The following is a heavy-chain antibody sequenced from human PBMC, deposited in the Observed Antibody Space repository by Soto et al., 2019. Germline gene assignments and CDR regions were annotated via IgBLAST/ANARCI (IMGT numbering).Heavy chain of an antibody. D-gene: IGHD3-3*01. V-gene: IGHV1-69*13. CDR1: GGTFSGYA. J-gene: IGHJ6*02. CDR3: ARGYDFWSGYYRYYYGMDV. CDR2: IIPIFGTA. Sequence: SVNGSCKASGGTFSGYAISWVRQAPGQGLEWMGGIIPIFGTANYAQKFQGRVTITADESTSTAYMELSSLRSEDTAVYYCARGYDFWSGYYRYYYGMDVWGQGTTATVSS.